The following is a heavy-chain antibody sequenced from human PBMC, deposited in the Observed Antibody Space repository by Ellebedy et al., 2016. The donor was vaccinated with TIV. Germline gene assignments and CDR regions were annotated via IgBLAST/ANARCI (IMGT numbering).Heavy chain of an antibody. CDR3: AKDGIHYYGSGSFIDH. CDR1: GFNFNAYS. CDR2: ITSGSSTT. J-gene: IGHJ4*02. Sequence: GESLKISCAASGFNFNAYSMNWVRQAPGKGLEWLSYITSGSSTTYYADSVKGRFTISRDNSKSTFYLQTSSLRAEDTAVYYCAKDGIHYYGSGSFIDHWGQGTQVTVSS. V-gene: IGHV3-48*01. D-gene: IGHD3-10*01.